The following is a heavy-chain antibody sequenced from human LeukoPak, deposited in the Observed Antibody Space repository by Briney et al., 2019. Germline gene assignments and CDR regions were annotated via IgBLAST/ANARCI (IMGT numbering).Heavy chain of an antibody. CDR3: AKDLTWNTADY. V-gene: IGHV3-74*01. CDR2: INTDGTTT. Sequence: PGGSLRLSCVGSRFTFSNYWMHWVRQAPGKGPVWVSRINTDGTTTDYADSVRGRFTISRDNAKNTVYLQMNGLRADDTALYYCAKDLTWNTADYWGQGTLVTVSS. D-gene: IGHD1/OR15-1a*01. J-gene: IGHJ4*02. CDR1: RFTFSNYW.